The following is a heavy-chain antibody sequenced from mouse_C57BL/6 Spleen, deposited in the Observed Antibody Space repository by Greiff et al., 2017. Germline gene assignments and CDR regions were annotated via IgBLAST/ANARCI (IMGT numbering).Heavy chain of an antibody. CDR2: ISYDGSN. J-gene: IGHJ2*01. D-gene: IGHD1-1*01. CDR3: ARGGSSFYY. CDR1: GYSITSGYY. V-gene: IGHV3-6*01. Sequence: VQLKESGPGLVKPSQSLSLTCSVTGYSITSGYYWNWIRQFPGNKLEWMGYISYDGSNNYNPSLKNRISITRDTSKNQFFLKLNSVTTEDTATYYCARGGSSFYYWGQGTTLTVSS.